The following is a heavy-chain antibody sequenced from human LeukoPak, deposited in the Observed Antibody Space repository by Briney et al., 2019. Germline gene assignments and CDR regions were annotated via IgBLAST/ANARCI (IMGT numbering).Heavy chain of an antibody. CDR3: ARRGVNNRNWYFDL. CDR2: IYPGDSDT. D-gene: IGHD1/OR15-1a*01. Sequence: GESLKISCRGSGYILNRKWIGWVRQIPGKGLEWMAIIYPGDSDTRYSPSFQGQVTISADKSINTAYLQWSSLKASDTAMYYCARRGVNNRNWYFDLWGRGTLVTVSS. CDR1: GYILNRKW. V-gene: IGHV5-51*01. J-gene: IGHJ2*01.